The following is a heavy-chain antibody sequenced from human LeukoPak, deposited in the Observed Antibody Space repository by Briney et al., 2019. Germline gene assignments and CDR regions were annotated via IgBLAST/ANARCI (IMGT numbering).Heavy chain of an antibody. Sequence: GGSLRLSCVASGLTFADAWMNWVRQAPGKGLEWVAVIWYDGTNKYYADSVKGRFTISRDSSKNTLYLQMNSLRAEDTAIYYCARAAYDNSGYLTLWGQGTLVTVSS. J-gene: IGHJ4*02. CDR2: IWYDGTNK. V-gene: IGHV3-33*08. CDR1: GLTFADAW. CDR3: ARAAYDNSGYLTL. D-gene: IGHD3-22*01.